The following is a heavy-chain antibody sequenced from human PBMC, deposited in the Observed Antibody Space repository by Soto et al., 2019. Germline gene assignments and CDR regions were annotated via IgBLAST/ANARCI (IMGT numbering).Heavy chain of an antibody. V-gene: IGHV4-34*01. D-gene: IGHD6-13*01. CDR1: GGSFSGYY. CDR2: INHSGST. CDR3: ARGRRNRYSSSWSYYYYYMDV. J-gene: IGHJ6*03. Sequence: SETLSLTCAVYGGSFSGYYWSWIRQPPGKGLEWIGEINHSGSTNYNPSLKSRVTISVDTSKNQFSLKLSSVTAADTAVYYCARGRRNRYSSSWSYYYYYMDVWGKGTTVTVSS.